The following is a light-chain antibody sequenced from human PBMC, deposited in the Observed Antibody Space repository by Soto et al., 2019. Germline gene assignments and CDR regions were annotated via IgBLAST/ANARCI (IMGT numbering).Light chain of an antibody. J-gene: IGKJ2*01. V-gene: IGKV1-8*01. CDR3: QQYLSYPYT. Sequence: AIRMTQSPSSISASTGDRVTITCRASQGISSFLAWYQQKPGKAPKLLIYAAATLQRGAPSRFSASGSGRDFTLTISRLQSEYFATYFCQQYLSYPYTFGQGTKLEI. CDR1: QGISSF. CDR2: AAA.